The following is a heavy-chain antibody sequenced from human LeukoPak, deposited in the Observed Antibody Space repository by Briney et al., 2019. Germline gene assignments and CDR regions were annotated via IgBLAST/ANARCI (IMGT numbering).Heavy chain of an antibody. CDR1: GYTFTGYY. D-gene: IGHD2-15*01. V-gene: IGHV1-2*02. CDR3: ARGLGLLSQRYMDV. CDR2: ISPNSGGT. Sequence: ASVKVSCKASGYTFTGYYMHWVRQAPGQGLEWMGWISPNSGGTNYAQKFQGRVTMTRDTSIRTADMELSRLRSDDTAVYYCARGLGLLSQRYMDVWGKGTTVTVSS. J-gene: IGHJ6*03.